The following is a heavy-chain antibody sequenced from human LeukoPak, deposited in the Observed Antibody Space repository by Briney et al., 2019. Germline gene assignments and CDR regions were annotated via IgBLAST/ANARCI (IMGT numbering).Heavy chain of an antibody. CDR2: IFPSGGEI. V-gene: IGHV3-23*01. Sequence: PGGSLRLSCAASGSTFSTFAMIWVRQPPETGLEWVSSIFPSGGEIHYADSVKGRFTISRDNSKNTMYLQMNSLRAEDTAVYYCASSRSGWLQYNYWGQGTLVTVSS. CDR3: ASSRSGWLQYNY. CDR1: GSTFSTFA. J-gene: IGHJ4*02. D-gene: IGHD5-24*01.